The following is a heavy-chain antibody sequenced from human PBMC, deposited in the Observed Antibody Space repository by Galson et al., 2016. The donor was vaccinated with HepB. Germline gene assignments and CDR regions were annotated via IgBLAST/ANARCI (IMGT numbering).Heavy chain of an antibody. J-gene: IGHJ6*04. Sequence: SVKVSCKASGYTFTSYGISWVRQAPGQGLEWMGWISAYNGNTNYAQKLQDRVTMTTDTSTSTAHMELRSLRSDDTAVYYCARDRHCSGGSCSRGGMDVWGKGTTVTVSS. CDR1: GYTFTSYG. V-gene: IGHV1-18*01. CDR2: ISAYNGNT. CDR3: ARDRHCSGGSCSRGGMDV. D-gene: IGHD2-15*01.